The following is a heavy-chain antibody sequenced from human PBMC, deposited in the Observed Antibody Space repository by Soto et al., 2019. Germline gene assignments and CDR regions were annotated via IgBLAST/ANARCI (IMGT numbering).Heavy chain of an antibody. J-gene: IGHJ1*01. Sequence: SVKVSCKVSGGTFSSYVFSWVRQAPGQGLEWMGGIIPMFGTANHAQKFQGRVTLIADESTSTAYMELSSLRSEGTAVYYCARGSRDCSGGSCFPLPTAEYFRHWGQGTLVTVS. CDR2: IIPMFGTA. D-gene: IGHD2-15*01. CDR1: GGTFSSYV. V-gene: IGHV1-69*13. CDR3: ARGSRDCSGGSCFPLPTAEYFRH.